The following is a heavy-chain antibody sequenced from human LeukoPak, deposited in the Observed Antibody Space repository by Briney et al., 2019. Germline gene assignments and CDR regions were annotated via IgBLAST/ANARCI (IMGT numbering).Heavy chain of an antibody. J-gene: IGHJ4*02. Sequence: GGSLRLSCSASGFSFSSYAMHWVRQAPGKGLEHISLINNVGDRAYYTDSVTGRFPISRDNPKNTLYLQMSSLRAEDTAVYYCVKDRSWGGSGWYFDYWGQGTLVTVSS. CDR3: VKDRSWGGSGWYFDY. V-gene: IGHV3-64D*06. D-gene: IGHD6-19*01. CDR1: GFSFSSYA. CDR2: INNVGDRA.